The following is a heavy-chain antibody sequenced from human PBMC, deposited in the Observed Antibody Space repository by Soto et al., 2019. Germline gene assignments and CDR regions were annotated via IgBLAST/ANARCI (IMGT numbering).Heavy chain of an antibody. Sequence: QVQLQESGPGLVKPSDTLSLTCTVSDGSISSYYWSWIRQPPGKGLEWVGQIHSSGSTNYNPSLKSRLTISVDTSKSQFSLNLRSVTAADTALYFCARGTGGWYFDYCGQGALVTVSS. CDR3: ARGTGGWYFDY. CDR2: IHSSGST. J-gene: IGHJ4*02. D-gene: IGHD6-19*01. V-gene: IGHV4-59*07. CDR1: DGSISSYY.